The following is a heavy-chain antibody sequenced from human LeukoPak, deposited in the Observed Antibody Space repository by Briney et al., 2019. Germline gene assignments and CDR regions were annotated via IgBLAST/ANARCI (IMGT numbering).Heavy chain of an antibody. J-gene: IGHJ4*02. Sequence: PSETLSLTCTVSGGSISSYYWSWIRPPPGKGLEWIGEINHSGSTNYNPSLKSRVTISVDTSKNQFSLKLSSVTAADTAVYYCARGGWYSGSSWGQGTLVTVSS. CDR2: INHSGST. CDR3: ARGGWYSGSS. D-gene: IGHD1-26*01. V-gene: IGHV4-34*01. CDR1: GGSISSYY.